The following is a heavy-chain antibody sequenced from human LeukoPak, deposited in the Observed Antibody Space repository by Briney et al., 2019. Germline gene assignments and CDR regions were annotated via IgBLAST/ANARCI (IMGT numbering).Heavy chain of an antibody. J-gene: IGHJ6*02. CDR3: ARQVIPYYYYGMDV. Sequence: SETLSLTCTVSGGAINNYYWSWIRQPPGKGLEWIGYIHYSGSTNYNPSLKSRVTISVDTSKNQFSLKLSSVTAADTAVYYCARQVIPYYYYGMDVWGQGTTVTVSS. CDR2: IHYSGST. CDR1: GGAINNYY. V-gene: IGHV4-59*08.